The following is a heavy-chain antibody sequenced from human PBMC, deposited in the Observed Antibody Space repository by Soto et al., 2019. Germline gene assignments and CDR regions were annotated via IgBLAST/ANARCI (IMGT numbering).Heavy chain of an antibody. Sequence: EVQLVESGGGLVQPGGYLRLSCAASGFTVSSHYMSWVRQAPGKGLEWVSVIYSGGSTYYTDSVKGRFTISRDNSKNTLFLQMNSLRAEDTAVYYCARDYYGGNSRYFDLWGRGTLVTVSS. CDR3: ARDYYGGNSRYFDL. V-gene: IGHV3-66*01. CDR1: GFTVSSHY. CDR2: IYSGGST. J-gene: IGHJ2*01. D-gene: IGHD2-21*02.